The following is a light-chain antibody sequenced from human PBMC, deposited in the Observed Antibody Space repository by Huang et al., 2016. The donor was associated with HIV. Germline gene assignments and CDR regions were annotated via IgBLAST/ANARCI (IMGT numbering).Light chain of an antibody. CDR3: QQSYSTPFT. CDR1: QTISIY. CDR2: TAS. Sequence: DIQMTQSPSSLSASVGDRVTITCRASQTISIYLNWYQQKSGKAPKLLIYTASSLQSGVPSRFSGGGSGTDFTLTISSVQPEDFATYYCQQSYSTPFTFGPGTKVDIK. J-gene: IGKJ3*01. V-gene: IGKV1-39*01.